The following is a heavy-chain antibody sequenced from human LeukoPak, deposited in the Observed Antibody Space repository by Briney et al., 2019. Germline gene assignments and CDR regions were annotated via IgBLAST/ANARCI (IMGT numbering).Heavy chain of an antibody. J-gene: IGHJ4*02. Sequence: PGGSLRLSCAASGFTFSSYSMNWVRQAPGKGLEWVSSISSSSSYISYADSVKGRFTISTDNAKNSLYLQMNSLRAEGTAVYYCARDRGYYGSGSYDFDYWGQGTLVTVSS. CDR2: ISSSSSYI. D-gene: IGHD3-10*01. CDR3: ARDRGYYGSGSYDFDY. V-gene: IGHV3-21*01. CDR1: GFTFSSYS.